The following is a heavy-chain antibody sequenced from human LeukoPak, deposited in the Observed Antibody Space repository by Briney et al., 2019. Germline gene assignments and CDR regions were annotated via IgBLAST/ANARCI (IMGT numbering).Heavy chain of an antibody. D-gene: IGHD6-19*01. CDR1: GFTFSSYS. V-gene: IGHV3-21*01. CDR2: ISSSSSYI. J-gene: IGHJ6*03. CDR3: ARGNPYSYSSGWLRYYYYYMDV. Sequence: GGSLRLSCAASGFTFSSYSMNWVRQAPGKGLEWVSSISSSSSYIYYADSVKGRFTISRDNAKNSLYLQMNSLRAEDTAVYYCARGNPYSYSSGWLRYYYYYMDVWGKGTTVTISS.